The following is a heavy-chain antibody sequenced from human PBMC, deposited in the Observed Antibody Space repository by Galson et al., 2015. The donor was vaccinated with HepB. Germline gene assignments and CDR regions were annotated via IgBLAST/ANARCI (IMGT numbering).Heavy chain of an antibody. V-gene: IGHV1-69*13. CDR3: ARDHCSSTSCYFDY. J-gene: IGHJ4*02. CDR2: IIPLFGTA. D-gene: IGHD2-2*01. Sequence: SVKVSCKASGGTFKNYAISRVRQAPGQGLEWMGAIIPLFGTADYPQKFQGRVTITADESTSTAYMEMSSLRSEDTAVYYCARDHCSSTSCYFDYWGQGTLVTVSS. CDR1: GGTFKNYA.